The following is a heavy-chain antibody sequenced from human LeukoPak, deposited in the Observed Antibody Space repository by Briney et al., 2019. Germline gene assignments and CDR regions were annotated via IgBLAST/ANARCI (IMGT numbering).Heavy chain of an antibody. CDR1: GFTFSSYA. Sequence: PGGSLRLSCAASGFTFSSYAMHWVRQAPGKGLEWVAVISYDGSNKYYADSVKGRFTISRDNSKNTLYLQMNSLRAEDTAVYYCASSGWSWGPFDYWGQGTLVTVSS. CDR2: ISYDGSNK. V-gene: IGHV3-30-3*01. J-gene: IGHJ4*02. D-gene: IGHD6-19*01. CDR3: ASSGWSWGPFDY.